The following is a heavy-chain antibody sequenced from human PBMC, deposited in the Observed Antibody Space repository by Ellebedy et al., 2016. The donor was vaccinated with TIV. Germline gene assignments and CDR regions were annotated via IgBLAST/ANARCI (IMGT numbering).Heavy chain of an antibody. J-gene: IGHJ6*02. CDR3: ARARGYSYGYSYYYYGMDV. CDR2: IYSGGST. Sequence: GESLKISCAASGFTVSSNYMSWVRQAPGKGLEWVSVIYSGGSTYYADSVKGRFTISRDNSKNTLYLQMNSLRAEDTAVYYCARARGYSYGYSYYYYGMDVWGQGTTVTVSS. V-gene: IGHV3-66*01. D-gene: IGHD5-18*01. CDR1: GFTVSSNY.